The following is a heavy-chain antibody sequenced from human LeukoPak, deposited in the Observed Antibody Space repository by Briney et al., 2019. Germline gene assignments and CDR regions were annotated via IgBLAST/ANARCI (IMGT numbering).Heavy chain of an antibody. CDR3: AREWYYDFWSGYPGALQFDP. V-gene: IGHV3-48*01. D-gene: IGHD3-3*01. Sequence: GGSLRLSCAASGFTFSSYSMNWVRQAPGKGLEWVSYISSSSSTIYYADSVKGRFTISRDNAKNSLYLQMNCLRAEDTAVYYCAREWYYDFWSGYPGALQFDPWGQGTLVTVSS. CDR1: GFTFSSYS. CDR2: ISSSSSTI. J-gene: IGHJ5*02.